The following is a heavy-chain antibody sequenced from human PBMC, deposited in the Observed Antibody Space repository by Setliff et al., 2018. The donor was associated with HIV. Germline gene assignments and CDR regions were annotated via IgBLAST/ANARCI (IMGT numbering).Heavy chain of an antibody. Sequence: SVKVSCQASGGTFSSYAISWVRQAHGQGLDWMGGIIPFLDIANSAQNFQGRVTITADKSTNTAYMELSSLRSEDTAVYYCARSARDYDYLWGSDAFDIWGQGTLVTVSS. D-gene: IGHD3-16*01. CDR1: GGTFSSYA. CDR3: ARSARDYDYLWGSDAFDI. J-gene: IGHJ3*02. CDR2: IIPFLDIA. V-gene: IGHV1-69*10.